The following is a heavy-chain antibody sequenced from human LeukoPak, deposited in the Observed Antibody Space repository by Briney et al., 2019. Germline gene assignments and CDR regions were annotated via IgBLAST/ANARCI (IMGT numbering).Heavy chain of an antibody. CDR3: AHRLKATYSSSWYGVKGDAFDI. V-gene: IGHV2-5*02. D-gene: IGHD6-13*01. CDR1: GFSLSTSGVG. Sequence: SGPTLVNPTQTLTLTCTFSGFSLSTSGVGVGWIRQPPGKALEWLALVYWDDDKRYSPSLKSRLTITKDTSKNQVVLTMTNMDPVDTATYYCAHRLKATYSSSWYGVKGDAFDIWGQGTMVTVSS. J-gene: IGHJ3*02. CDR2: VYWDDDK.